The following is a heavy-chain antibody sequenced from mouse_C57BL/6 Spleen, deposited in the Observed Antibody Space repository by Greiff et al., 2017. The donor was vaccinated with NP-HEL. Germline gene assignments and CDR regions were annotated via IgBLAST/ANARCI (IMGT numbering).Heavy chain of an antibody. D-gene: IGHD3-2*02. V-gene: IGHV1-4*01. CDR1: GYTFTSYT. Sequence: VQLQQSGAELARPGASVKMSCKASGYTFTSYTMHWVKQRPGQGLEWIGYINPSSGYTKYNQKFKDKATLTADKSSSKAYMQMSSLTSEDSAVYYCARRTAQATYSMDYWGQGTSVTVSS. CDR3: ARRTAQATYSMDY. J-gene: IGHJ4*01. CDR2: INPSSGYT.